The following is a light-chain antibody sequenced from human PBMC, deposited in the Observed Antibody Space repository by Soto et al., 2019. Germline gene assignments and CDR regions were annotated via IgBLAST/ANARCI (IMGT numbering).Light chain of an antibody. CDR1: QSINRY. V-gene: IGKV3-11*01. J-gene: IGKJ1*01. Sequence: EIVLTQSPATLSLSPGERATLSCRASQSINRYLAWYQQKPGQAPRLLIYYASNRAAGIPARFSGSGSGTDFTLTISSLEPEDFAVYYCQQYGSSGTFGQGTKVDIK. CDR3: QQYGSSGT. CDR2: YAS.